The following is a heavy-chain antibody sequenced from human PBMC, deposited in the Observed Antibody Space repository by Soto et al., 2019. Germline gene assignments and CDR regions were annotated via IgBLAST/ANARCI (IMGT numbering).Heavy chain of an antibody. V-gene: IGHV1-69*13. CDR2: IIPIFGTA. J-gene: IGHJ5*02. Sequence: SVKVSCKASGGTFSSYAISWVRQAPGQGLEWMGGIIPIFGTANYAQKFQGRVTITADESTSTAYMELSSLRSEDTAVYYCARDGGSGSYYRGFDPWGQGTLVTVSS. CDR3: ARDGGSGSYYRGFDP. D-gene: IGHD3-10*01. CDR1: GGTFSSYA.